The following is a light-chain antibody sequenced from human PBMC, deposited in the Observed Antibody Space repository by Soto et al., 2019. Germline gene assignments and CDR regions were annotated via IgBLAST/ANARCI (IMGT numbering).Light chain of an antibody. Sequence: EIVLTQSPGTLSLSPGERVTLSCRASQSVSSSYLAWYQQKPGQAPRLLIFGASTRATDIPARFSGSGSGTDFTLTIRRLEPEDFAVYYCHHYGISPPWTCGQGTKGDIK. CDR3: HHYGISPPWT. CDR1: QSVSSSY. J-gene: IGKJ1*01. CDR2: GAS. V-gene: IGKV3-20*01.